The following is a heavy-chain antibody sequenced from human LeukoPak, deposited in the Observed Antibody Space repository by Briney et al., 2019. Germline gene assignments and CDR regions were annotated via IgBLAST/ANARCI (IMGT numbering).Heavy chain of an antibody. CDR3: ARDGNYYDSSGPADY. CDR1: RFTFSRCW. CDR2: INSDGIST. V-gene: IGHV3-74*01. D-gene: IGHD3-22*01. J-gene: IGHJ4*02. Sequence: PGGSLRLSCAASRFTFSRCWMHWIRQAPGKGLVWVSRINSDGISTSYADSVKGRFTISRDNAKNTLYLQMNSLRAEDTAVYYCARDGNYYDSSGPADYWGQGTLVTVSS.